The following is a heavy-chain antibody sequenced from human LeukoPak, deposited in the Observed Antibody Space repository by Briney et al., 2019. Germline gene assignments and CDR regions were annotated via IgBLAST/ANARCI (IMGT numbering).Heavy chain of an antibody. CDR1: GGSISSYY. J-gene: IGHJ4*02. CDR3: AKMGLKQWPYNYFDY. V-gene: IGHV3-23*01. CDR2: ISGSGGST. D-gene: IGHD6-19*01. Sequence: PSETLSLTCTVSGGSISSYYWSWIRQPPGKGLEWVSAISGSGGSTYYADSVKGRFTISRDNSKNTLYLQMNSLRAEDTAVYYCAKMGLKQWPYNYFDYWGQGTLVTVSS.